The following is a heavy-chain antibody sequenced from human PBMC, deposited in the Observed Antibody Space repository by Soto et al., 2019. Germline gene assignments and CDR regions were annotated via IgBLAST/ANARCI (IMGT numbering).Heavy chain of an antibody. CDR3: TAGVVGLTYGLDV. V-gene: IGHV3-15*07. CDR1: GYAFSVAW. D-gene: IGHD2-21*01. CDR2: IKSKAGGGST. Sequence: EVQLVESGGGLVKPGGSLRLSCAASGYAFSVAWMNWVRQAPGKGLVWVGRIKSKAGGGSTDYAATVKGRFIISRDDSKNTLYLQMNSLEIEDTAVYYCTAGVVGLTYGLDVWGQGTTVTVSS. J-gene: IGHJ6*02.